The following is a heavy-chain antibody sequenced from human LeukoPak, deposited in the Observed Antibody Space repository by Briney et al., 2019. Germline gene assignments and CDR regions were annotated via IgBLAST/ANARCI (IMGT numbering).Heavy chain of an antibody. Sequence: ASVKVSCKASGYTFTDYYIHWVRQAPGQGLEWMGRINPNSGGTNYAQKFQGRVTMTRDTSINTAYMELSRLRSDDTAVYYCARDPWGGDIVVPAAIHAPWGQGTLVTVSS. J-gene: IGHJ5*02. CDR2: INPNSGGT. CDR1: GYTFTDYY. D-gene: IGHD2-2*01. V-gene: IGHV1-2*06. CDR3: ARDPWGGDIVVPAAIHAP.